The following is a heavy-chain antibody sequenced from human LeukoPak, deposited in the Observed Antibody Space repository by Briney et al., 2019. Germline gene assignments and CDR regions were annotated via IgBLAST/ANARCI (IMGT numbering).Heavy chain of an antibody. Sequence: SETLSLTCTVSGGSVSSYYWSWIRQAPGKGLEWIGSMYFRGSTNYNPSLKSRVTISVDRSKNQFSLKLSSVTAADTAVYYCARGNYDILTGYYIDWFDPWGQGTLVTVSS. CDR1: GGSVSSYY. CDR3: ARGNYDILTGYYIDWFDP. V-gene: IGHV4-59*02. J-gene: IGHJ5*02. D-gene: IGHD3-9*01. CDR2: MYFRGST.